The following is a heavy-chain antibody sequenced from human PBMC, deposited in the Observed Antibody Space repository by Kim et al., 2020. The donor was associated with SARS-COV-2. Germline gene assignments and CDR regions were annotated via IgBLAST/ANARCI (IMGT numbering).Heavy chain of an antibody. Sequence: GGSLRLSCAASGFTLRSYWINWVRQAPGKGLVWVSRIGGDGISTHYADSVKGRFTVSRDNDDNTLYLQMNSLRVDDTAVYYCARGMFKTGFDFWGQGTTVTVS. J-gene: IGHJ6*02. CDR2: IGGDGIST. D-gene: IGHD3-10*02. V-gene: IGHV3-74*01. CDR1: GFTLRSYW. CDR3: ARGMFKTGFDF.